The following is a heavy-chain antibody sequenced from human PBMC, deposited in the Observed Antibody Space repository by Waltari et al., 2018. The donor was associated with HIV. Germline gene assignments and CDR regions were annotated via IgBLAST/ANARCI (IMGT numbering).Heavy chain of an antibody. CDR1: GGSIRSYY. D-gene: IGHD3-22*01. V-gene: IGHV4-59*01. J-gene: IGHJ6*02. Sequence: QVQLQESGPGLVKPSETLSLTCTVSGGSIRSYYWSWIRQPPGKGLEWIGYIYYSGSTNYNPSLKSRVTISLDTSKNQFSLKLSSVTAADTAVYYCARDYYDSSGSSYGMDVWGQGTTVTVSS. CDR2: IYYSGST. CDR3: ARDYYDSSGSSYGMDV.